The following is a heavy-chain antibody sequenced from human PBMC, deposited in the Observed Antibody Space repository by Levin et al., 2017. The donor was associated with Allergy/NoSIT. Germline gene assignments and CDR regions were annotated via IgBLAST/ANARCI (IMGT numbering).Heavy chain of an antibody. Sequence: GESLKISCAASGFTFSSYAMSWVRQAPGKGLEWVSAISGSGGSTYYADSVKGRFTISRDNSKNTLYLQMNSLRAEDTAVYYCATLPAHYYDSSGDFDYWGQGTLVTVSS. D-gene: IGHD3-22*01. J-gene: IGHJ4*02. CDR1: GFTFSSYA. CDR2: ISGSGGST. V-gene: IGHV3-23*01. CDR3: ATLPAHYYDSSGDFDY.